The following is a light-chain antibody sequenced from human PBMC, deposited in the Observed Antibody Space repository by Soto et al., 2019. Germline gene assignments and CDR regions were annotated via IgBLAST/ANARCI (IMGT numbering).Light chain of an antibody. CDR2: AVS. V-gene: IGLV2-8*01. CDR1: SRDVGGQNY. J-gene: IGLJ1*01. CDR3: CSHAGINNYV. Sequence: QSALTQPPSASGSPGQSVAISCTGTSRDVGGQNYVSWYQQHPGKAPKLIIYAVSNRPSGVPDRFSGSKSGNTASLTISGLRAEDEADYYCCSHAGINNYVFGTGTKLTVL.